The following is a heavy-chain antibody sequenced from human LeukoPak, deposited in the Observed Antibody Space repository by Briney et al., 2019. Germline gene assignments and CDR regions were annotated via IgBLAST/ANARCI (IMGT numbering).Heavy chain of an antibody. CDR2: IYYSGTT. CDR3: ASYGDYAGFGY. J-gene: IGHJ4*02. V-gene: IGHV4-59*08. Sequence: KPSETLSLTCTVSGGSISSYYWSWIRQPPGKGLEWIGYIYYSGTTNYNPSLKSRVTISVDTSKNQFSLKLSSVTAADTAVYYCASYGDYAGFGYWGQGTLVTVSS. D-gene: IGHD4-17*01. CDR1: GGSISSYY.